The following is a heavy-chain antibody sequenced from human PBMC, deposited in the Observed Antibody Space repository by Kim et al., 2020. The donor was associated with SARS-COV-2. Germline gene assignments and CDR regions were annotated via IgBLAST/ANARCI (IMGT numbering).Heavy chain of an antibody. J-gene: IGHJ4*02. V-gene: IGHV1-69*01. CDR3: ASGGIGDYATRFLLDY. Sequence: KFQGRVTITADESTSTAYMELSSLRSEDTAVYYCASGGIGDYATRFLLDYWGQGTLVTVSS. D-gene: IGHD4-17*01.